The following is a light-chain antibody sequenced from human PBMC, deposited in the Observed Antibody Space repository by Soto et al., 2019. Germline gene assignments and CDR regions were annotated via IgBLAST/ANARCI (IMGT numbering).Light chain of an antibody. Sequence: QLVLTQSPSASASLGASVKLTCTLSSGHSSYAIAWHQQQPEKGPRYLMKLNSDGSHSKGDGIPDRFSGSSSGAERYLTISSLHSEDEADYYCQTWGTGIPWVFGGGTKITVL. V-gene: IGLV4-69*01. CDR1: SGHSSYA. CDR2: LNSDGSH. J-gene: IGLJ3*02. CDR3: QTWGTGIPWV.